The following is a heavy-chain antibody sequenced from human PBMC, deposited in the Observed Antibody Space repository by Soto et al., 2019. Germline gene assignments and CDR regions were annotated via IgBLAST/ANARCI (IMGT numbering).Heavy chain of an antibody. D-gene: IGHD3-9*01. V-gene: IGHV4-34*01. J-gene: IGHJ3*02. Sequence: PETLSLTCVVSGGSFSTYYYNWIRQSPGKGLEWIGEINHSGSNNYSPSLKSRVTMSLDTSKNQFSLKLTSVAAADTAVYHCARGGSNDWQVAFDIWGQGTMVTVSS. CDR2: INHSGSN. CDR1: GGSFSTYY. CDR3: ARGGSNDWQVAFDI.